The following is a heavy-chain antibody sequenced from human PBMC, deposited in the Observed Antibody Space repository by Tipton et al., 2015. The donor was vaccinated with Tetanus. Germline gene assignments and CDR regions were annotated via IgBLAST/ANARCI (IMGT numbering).Heavy chain of an antibody. V-gene: IGHV4-59*02. CDR1: GDSVSGYY. CDR3: AGVTAQRTELYFDH. J-gene: IGHJ4*02. Sequence: TLSLTCTVSGDSVSGYYWSWIRQPPGKGLEWIGYVYYTGSTNHNPSLKSRVTISMDRSKNQISLQLTSVTAADTAVYFCAGVTAQRTELYFDHWGQGTLVPVSS. CDR2: VYYTGST. D-gene: IGHD6-13*01.